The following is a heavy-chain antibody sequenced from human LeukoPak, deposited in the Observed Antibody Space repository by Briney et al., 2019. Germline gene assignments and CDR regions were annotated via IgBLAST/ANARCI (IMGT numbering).Heavy chain of an antibody. CDR3: ARGPYYYDSSGYYLCYFDY. Sequence: ASVKVCCKASGYTFTGYYMHWVRLAPGQGLEWMGWINPNSGGTNYSQKYQGRVTMTRDTSISTAYMELSRLRSDDTAVYYCARGPYYYDSSGYYLCYFDYWGQGTLVTVSS. CDR2: INPNSGGT. CDR1: GYTFTGYY. J-gene: IGHJ4*02. V-gene: IGHV1-2*02. D-gene: IGHD3-22*01.